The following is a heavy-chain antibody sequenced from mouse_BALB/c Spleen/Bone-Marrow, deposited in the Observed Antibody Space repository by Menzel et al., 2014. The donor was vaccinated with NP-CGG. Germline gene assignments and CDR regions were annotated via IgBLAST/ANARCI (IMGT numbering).Heavy chain of an antibody. J-gene: IGHJ1*01. Sequence: EVQRVESGGGLVKPGGSLKLSCAASGFAFSSYDMSWVRQTPEKRLEWAAYISSGGGSTYYPDTVKGRFTISRDNAKNTLYLQMSSLKSEDTAMYYCARQGAYYGNYKYFDVWGAGTTVTVSS. CDR1: GFAFSSYD. CDR3: ARQGAYYGNYKYFDV. D-gene: IGHD2-10*01. CDR2: ISSGGGST. V-gene: IGHV5-12-1*01.